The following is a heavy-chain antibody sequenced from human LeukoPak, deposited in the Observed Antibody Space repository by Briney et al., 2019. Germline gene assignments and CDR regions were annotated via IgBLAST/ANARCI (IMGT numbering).Heavy chain of an antibody. J-gene: IGHJ4*02. D-gene: IGHD2-15*01. CDR2: IRYDGSNK. V-gene: IGHV3-30*02. CDR1: GFTFSSYE. CDR3: ARECSGGSCYSGYFDY. Sequence: GGSLRLSCAASGFTFSSYEMNWVRQAPGKGLEWVAFIRYDGSNKYYADSVKGRFTISRDNAKNSLYLQMNSLRAEDTAVYYCARECSGGSCYSGYFDYWGQGTLVTVSS.